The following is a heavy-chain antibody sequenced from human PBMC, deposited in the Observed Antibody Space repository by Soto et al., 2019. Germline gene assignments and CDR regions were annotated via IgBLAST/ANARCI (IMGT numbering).Heavy chain of an antibody. CDR3: ARGGSKLNITMVRGVISFDP. D-gene: IGHD3-10*01. CDR1: GGSFSGYY. J-gene: IGHJ5*02. Sequence: SETLSLTCAVYGGSFSGYYWSWIRQPPGKGLEWIGEINHSGSTNYNPSLKSRVTISVDTSKNQFSLKLSYVTAADTAVYYCARGGSKLNITMVRGVISFDPWGQGTLVTVAS. V-gene: IGHV4-34*01. CDR2: INHSGST.